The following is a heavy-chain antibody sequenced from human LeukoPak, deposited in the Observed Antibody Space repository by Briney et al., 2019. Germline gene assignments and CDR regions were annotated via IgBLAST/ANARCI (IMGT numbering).Heavy chain of an antibody. CDR2: IHPNNGDT. J-gene: IGHJ4*02. CDR3: TREDY. V-gene: IGHV1-2*02. Sequence: ASLKVSCKASGYTFTGYYLHWVRQAPGQGLEWTGWIHPNNGDTHYAQKFQGRVTMTRDTSISTAYMELTRLTSDDTSLYYCTREDYWGQGTLVTVSS. CDR1: GYTFTGYY.